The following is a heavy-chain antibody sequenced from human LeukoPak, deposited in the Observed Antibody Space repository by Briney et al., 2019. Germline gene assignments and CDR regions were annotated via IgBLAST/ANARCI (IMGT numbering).Heavy chain of an antibody. D-gene: IGHD1/OR15-1a*01. Sequence: GGSLRLSCAASGFTLSSNHISWVRPPPGRGLEWVSVIYSGGSTYYADSVKGRFTISRDNSKNTLYLQMNSLRAEDTAVYYCARELEQFDYWGQGTLVTVSS. CDR3: ARELEQFDY. V-gene: IGHV3-66*01. CDR1: GFTLSSNH. J-gene: IGHJ4*02. CDR2: IYSGGST.